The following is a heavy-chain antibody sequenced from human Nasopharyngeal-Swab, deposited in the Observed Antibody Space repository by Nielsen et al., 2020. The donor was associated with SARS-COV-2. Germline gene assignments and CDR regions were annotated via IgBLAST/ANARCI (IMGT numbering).Heavy chain of an antibody. J-gene: IGHJ3*02. CDR1: GFTFSSYA. Sequence: GGSLRLSCAASGFTFSSYAMHWVRQAPGKGLEWVAVISYDGSNKYYADSVKGRFTISRDNSKNTLYLQMNSLRAEDTAMYYCANKRRGSGGYYWDAFDIWGQGTMVTVSS. CDR3: ANKRRGSGGYYWDAFDI. CDR2: ISYDGSNK. V-gene: IGHV3-30-3*01. D-gene: IGHD3-10*01.